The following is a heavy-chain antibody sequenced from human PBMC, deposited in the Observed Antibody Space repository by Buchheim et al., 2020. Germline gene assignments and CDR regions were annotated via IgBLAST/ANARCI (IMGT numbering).Heavy chain of an antibody. V-gene: IGHV4-34*01. CDR1: GGSFSGYF. J-gene: IGHJ3*02. CDR2: ITHSGIT. D-gene: IGHD6-6*01. CDR3: ARHEYGSSSAAFDI. Sequence: QVQLQQWGAAMLKPSETLSLTCAVYGGSFSGYFWNWLRQPPGMGLEWIGEITHSGITDYNPSLKSRVTISIDTSKNQFSLNLNSVTAADTAMYYCARHEYGSSSAAFDIWGQGT.